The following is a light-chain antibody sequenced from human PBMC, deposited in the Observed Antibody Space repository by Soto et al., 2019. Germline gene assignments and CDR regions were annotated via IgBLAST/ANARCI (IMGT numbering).Light chain of an antibody. V-gene: IGLV4-69*01. CDR3: QTWDTGIVV. J-gene: IGLJ2*01. Sequence: QPVLTQSPSASASLGASVKITCTLSSGHSTYAIAWHQQQPEKGPQYLMRLDSDGSHIKEDGIPDRFSGSMSGAERYLTISSLRSEDEADYYCQTWDTGIVVFGGGTKVTVL. CDR1: SGHSTYA. CDR2: LDSDGSH.